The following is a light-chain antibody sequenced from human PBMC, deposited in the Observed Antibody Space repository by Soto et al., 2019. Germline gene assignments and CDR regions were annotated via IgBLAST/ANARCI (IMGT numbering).Light chain of an antibody. CDR2: GAS. CDR1: QSVSSSY. Sequence: EMVLTQSPGTLSFSPGEIATLSCRASQSVSSSYLAWYQQKPGQAPRLLIHGASSRATGIPDRFSGSGSGTDFTLTISRLEPEDFAVYYCQQYGNSRPWTFGHGTKVEIK. CDR3: QQYGNSRPWT. J-gene: IGKJ1*01. V-gene: IGKV3-20*01.